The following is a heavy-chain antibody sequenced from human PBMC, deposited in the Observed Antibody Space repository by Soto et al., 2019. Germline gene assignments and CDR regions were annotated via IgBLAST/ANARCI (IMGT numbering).Heavy chain of an antibody. J-gene: IGHJ4*02. CDR2: IYSGGST. CDR1: GFTVRSTY. D-gene: IGHD5-18*01. V-gene: IGHV3-53*01. CDR3: ARSGYSYGPFDY. Sequence: GGPLRLPCAASGFTVRSTYMSRVRQAPGKGLEWVSVIYSGGSTYYADSVKGRFTISRDNSKNTLYLQMNSLRAEDTAVYYCARSGYSYGPFDYWGQGTLVTVSS.